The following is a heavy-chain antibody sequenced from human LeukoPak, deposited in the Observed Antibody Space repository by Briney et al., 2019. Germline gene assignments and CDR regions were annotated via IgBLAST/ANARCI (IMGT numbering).Heavy chain of an antibody. Sequence: GGSLRLSCAASGFTFSNYAMSWVRQAPGKGLEWVSTISGSGGSTYYADSVKGRFTISRDNAKNSLYLQMNSLRAEDTALYYCAKDMGGGATVHFDYWGQGTLVTVSS. J-gene: IGHJ4*02. V-gene: IGHV3-23*01. D-gene: IGHD1-26*01. CDR1: GFTFSNYA. CDR3: AKDMGGGATVHFDY. CDR2: ISGSGGST.